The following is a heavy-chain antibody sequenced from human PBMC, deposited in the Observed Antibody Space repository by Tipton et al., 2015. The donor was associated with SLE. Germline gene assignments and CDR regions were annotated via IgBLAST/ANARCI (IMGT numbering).Heavy chain of an antibody. J-gene: IGHJ4*02. CDR3: ATAEYSFGRFDY. D-gene: IGHD3-16*01. Sequence: TLSLTCAVYGGSFSGYSWTWIRQPPGKGLEWIGEINHSGSTNYNPSLKSRVTISVDASKNQFSLKLSSVTAADTAVYYCATAEYSFGRFDYWGQGTLVTVSS. CDR2: INHSGST. CDR1: GGSFSGYS. V-gene: IGHV4-34*01.